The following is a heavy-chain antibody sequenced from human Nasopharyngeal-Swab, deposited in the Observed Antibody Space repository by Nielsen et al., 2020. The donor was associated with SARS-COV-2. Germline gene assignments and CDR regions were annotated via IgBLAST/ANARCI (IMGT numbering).Heavy chain of an antibody. CDR3: AKDVSLIRGYDAFDI. CDR2: ISPDGSTT. Sequence: GGSLRLSCAASGFTFSSYWMHWVRQAPGKGLVWVSRISPDGSTTGYADSVKGRFTISRDNAKSTLYLQINSLRADDTAVYYCAKDVSLIRGYDAFDIWGQGTMVTVSS. V-gene: IGHV3-74*01. J-gene: IGHJ3*02. D-gene: IGHD3-10*01. CDR1: GFTFSSYW.